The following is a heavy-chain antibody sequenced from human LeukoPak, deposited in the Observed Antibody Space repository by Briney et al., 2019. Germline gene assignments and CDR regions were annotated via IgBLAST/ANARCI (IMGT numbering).Heavy chain of an antibody. Sequence: GGSLRLSCAASGFTFSSYGMHWVRQAPGKGLEWVAFIRYDGSNKYYADSVKGRFTISRDNAKNSLYLQMNSLRAEDTAVYYCASITLSRGDAFDIWGQGTMVTVSS. V-gene: IGHV3-30*02. D-gene: IGHD3-10*01. CDR1: GFTFSSYG. CDR2: IRYDGSNK. J-gene: IGHJ3*02. CDR3: ASITLSRGDAFDI.